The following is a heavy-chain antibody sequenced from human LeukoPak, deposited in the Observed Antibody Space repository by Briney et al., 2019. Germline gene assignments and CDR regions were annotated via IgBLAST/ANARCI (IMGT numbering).Heavy chain of an antibody. J-gene: IGHJ4*02. Sequence: GGSLRLSCAASGFTFSSYSMNWVRQAPGKGLEWGSSISCSSSYIYYADSVKGRFTISRDTAKNSVYLQMNSLRVEDMAVYFCARGGFVIGGTYFIDYWGQGTLVTVSS. D-gene: IGHD1-26*01. CDR2: ISCSSSYI. CDR3: ARGGFVIGGTYFIDY. V-gene: IGHV3-21*01. CDR1: GFTFSSYS.